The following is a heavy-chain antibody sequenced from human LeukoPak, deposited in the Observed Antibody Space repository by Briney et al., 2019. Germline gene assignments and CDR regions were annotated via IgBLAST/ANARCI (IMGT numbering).Heavy chain of an antibody. CDR1: GYNFTSYW. CDR2: IYPGDSDT. CDR3: ARVFSYYYYYMDV. Sequence: GESLKISCKGSGYNFTSYWIGWVRQMPGKGLEWMGIIYPGDSDTRYSPSLQGQVTIAADKSISTAYLQWSSLKASDTAMYYCARVFSYYYYYMDVWGKGTTVTVSS. V-gene: IGHV5-51*01. J-gene: IGHJ6*03.